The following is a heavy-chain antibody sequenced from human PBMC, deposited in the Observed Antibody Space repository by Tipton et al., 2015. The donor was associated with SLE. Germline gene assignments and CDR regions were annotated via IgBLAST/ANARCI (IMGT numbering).Heavy chain of an antibody. CDR2: IYYSGST. V-gene: IGHV4-59*01. CDR1: GGSISSYY. CDR3: ARARGVMVRGVMSYYGMDV. D-gene: IGHD3-10*01. Sequence: TLSLTCTVSGGSISSYYWSWIRQPPGKGLEWIGYIYYSGSTNYNPSLKSRVTISVDTSKNQFSLKLSSVTAADTAVYYCARARGVMVRGVMSYYGMDVWDQGP. J-gene: IGHJ6*02.